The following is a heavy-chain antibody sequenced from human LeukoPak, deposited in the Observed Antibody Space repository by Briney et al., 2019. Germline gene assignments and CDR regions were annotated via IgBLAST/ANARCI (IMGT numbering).Heavy chain of an antibody. CDR3: ARESIAVAGAPFDY. Sequence: GGSLRLSCAASGFTFSSYEMNWVRQAPGKGLEWVSYISSGSTIYDADSVKGRFTISRDNAKSSLYLQMNSLRAEDTAVYYCARESIAVAGAPFDYWGQGTLVTVSS. CDR2: ISSGSTI. V-gene: IGHV3-48*03. CDR1: GFTFSSYE. D-gene: IGHD6-19*01. J-gene: IGHJ4*02.